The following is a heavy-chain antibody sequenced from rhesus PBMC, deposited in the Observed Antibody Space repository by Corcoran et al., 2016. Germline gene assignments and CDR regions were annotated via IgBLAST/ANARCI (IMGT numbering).Heavy chain of an antibody. CDR2: ISGECGGT. CDR1: GGSISSNY. V-gene: IGHV4-173*01. J-gene: IGHJ4*01. Sequence: QLQLQESGPGLVKPSETLSLTCAVSGGSISSNYWSWIRQPPGKGLEWIGRISGECGGTDSHPSLKSRVTISTDTSKNQFSLKLSSVAAADTAVYYCARLTVYYFAYWGQGVLVTVSS. CDR3: ARLTVYYFAY. D-gene: IGHD5-24*01.